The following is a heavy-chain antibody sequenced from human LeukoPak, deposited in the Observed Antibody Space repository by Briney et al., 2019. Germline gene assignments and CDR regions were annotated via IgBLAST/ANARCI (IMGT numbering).Heavy chain of an antibody. CDR3: AREEGSSWPAIYDY. V-gene: IGHV1-8*01. Sequence: ASVKVSCKASGYTFTSYDINWVRQATGQGLEWMGWINPNSGNTGYAQKFQGRVTMTRNTSISTAYMELSSLRSEDTAVYYCAREEGSSWPAIYDYWGQGTLVTVSS. CDR2: INPNSGNT. CDR1: GYTFTSYD. J-gene: IGHJ4*02. D-gene: IGHD6-13*01.